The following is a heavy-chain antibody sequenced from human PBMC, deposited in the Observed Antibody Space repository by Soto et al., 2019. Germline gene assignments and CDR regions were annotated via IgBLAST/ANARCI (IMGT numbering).Heavy chain of an antibody. CDR1: GYTFTSYD. CDR2: MNPNSGNT. D-gene: IGHD3-22*01. CDR3: ASRSSGYYLSFDY. Sequence: QVQLVQSGAEVKKPGASVKVSCKASGYTFTSYDINWVRQATGQGLEWMGWMNPNSGNTGYAQKFQGRDNMTRNTSISTAYMERSSLRSEDTAVYYCASRSSGYYLSFDYWGQGTLVTVSS. V-gene: IGHV1-8*01. J-gene: IGHJ4*02.